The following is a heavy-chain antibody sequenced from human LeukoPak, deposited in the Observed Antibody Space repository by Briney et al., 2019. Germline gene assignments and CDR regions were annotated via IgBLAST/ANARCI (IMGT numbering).Heavy chain of an antibody. V-gene: IGHV3-48*03. CDR3: ARGGMVPD. Sequence: GGSLRLSCAASGFTFSSYEMNWVRQAPGKGLKWVSYISSSATTIYYADSVKGRFTISRDNAKNSLYLQMNSLRAEDTAVYYCARGGMVPDWGQGTLVTVSS. J-gene: IGHJ4*02. CDR2: ISSSATTI. CDR1: GFTFSSYE. D-gene: IGHD4/OR15-4a*01.